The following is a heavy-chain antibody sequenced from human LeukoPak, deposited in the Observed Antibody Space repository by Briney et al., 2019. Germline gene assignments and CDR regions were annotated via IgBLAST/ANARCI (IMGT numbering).Heavy chain of an antibody. Sequence: SETLSLTCTVSGGSISSSSYYWGWLRQPPGKGLEWIGSIYYSGSTYYNPSLKSRVTISVDTSKNQFSLKLSSVTAADTAVYYCARRGVRYFDWLLAPNWFDPWGQGTLVTVSS. V-gene: IGHV4-39*07. CDR2: IYYSGST. CDR3: ARRGVRYFDWLLAPNWFDP. D-gene: IGHD3-9*01. CDR1: GGSISSSSYY. J-gene: IGHJ5*02.